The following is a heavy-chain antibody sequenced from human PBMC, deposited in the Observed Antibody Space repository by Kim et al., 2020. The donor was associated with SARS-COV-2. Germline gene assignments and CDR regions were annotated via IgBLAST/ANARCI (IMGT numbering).Heavy chain of an antibody. CDR2: NT. V-gene: IGHV3-13*01. J-gene: IGHJ4*02. Sequence: NTYYQGSVKGRFTISRENAKNSFYLQMNSLGAGDTAVYYCVRGNFDYWGQGTLVTVSS. CDR3: VRGNFDY.